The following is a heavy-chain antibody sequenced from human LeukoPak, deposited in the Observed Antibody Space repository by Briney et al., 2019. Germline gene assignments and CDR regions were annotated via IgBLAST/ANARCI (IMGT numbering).Heavy chain of an antibody. Sequence: GGSLRLSCVVSGFSFSDSYMTWIRQTPGKGLESLAYISGSGSDIYYADSVKGRFAISRDNAKNSLYLQMNSLRPEDTALYYCSTDPRLLIYWGHGTLVTVSS. D-gene: IGHD2-8*01. J-gene: IGHJ4*01. V-gene: IGHV3-11*01. CDR3: STDPRLLIY. CDR1: GFSFSDSY. CDR2: ISGSGSDI.